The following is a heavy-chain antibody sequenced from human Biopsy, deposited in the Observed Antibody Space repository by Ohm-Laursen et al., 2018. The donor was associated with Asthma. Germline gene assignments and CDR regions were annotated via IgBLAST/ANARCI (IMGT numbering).Heavy chain of an antibody. CDR3: ALSQFDY. CDR1: GYTFTSYY. V-gene: IGHV1-46*01. CDR2: INPPTGDT. J-gene: IGHJ4*02. Sequence: GASVKVSCKASGYTFTSYYIHWVRQAPGQGLEWVGIINPPTGDTSYAQKFLGRVTVTRDTSTSTVYMEPSSLRSEDTAVYYCALSQFDYWGQGTLLTVSS.